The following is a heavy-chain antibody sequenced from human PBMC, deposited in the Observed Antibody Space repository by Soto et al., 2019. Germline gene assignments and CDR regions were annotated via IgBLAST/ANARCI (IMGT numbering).Heavy chain of an antibody. CDR2: ISSSGDTI. Sequence: VGSLRLSCAASGFSFSTYSMSWVRQAPGKGLEWVSFISSSGDTIHYADSVKGRFTVSRDNAKNSLYLQMNSLRDEDTAVYYCARDHYCSGDTCYLISFDYWGQGTQVTVSS. D-gene: IGHD2-15*01. J-gene: IGHJ4*02. CDR1: GFSFSTYS. V-gene: IGHV3-48*02. CDR3: ARDHYCSGDTCYLISFDY.